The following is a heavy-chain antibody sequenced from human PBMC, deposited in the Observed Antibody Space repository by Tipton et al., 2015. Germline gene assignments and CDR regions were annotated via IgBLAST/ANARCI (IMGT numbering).Heavy chain of an antibody. V-gene: IGHV3-48*02. Sequence: SLRLSCAASGFTFSTYSMNWVRQAPGKGLEWISYISRSSSTIYYADSVKGRFTISRDNAKNSLYLQMNSLRDEDTAVYYCATVEDYYGSGSYSSIDAFDIWGQGTMVTVSS. CDR2: ISRSSSTI. D-gene: IGHD3-10*01. CDR1: GFTFSTYS. J-gene: IGHJ3*02. CDR3: ATVEDYYGSGSYSSIDAFDI.